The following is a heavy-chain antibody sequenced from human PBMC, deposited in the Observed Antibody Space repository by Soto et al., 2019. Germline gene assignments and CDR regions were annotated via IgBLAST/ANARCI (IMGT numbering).Heavy chain of an antibody. Sequence: QVHLVESGGGVVQPGRSLRLSCAASGFTFNNYGMHWARQAPGQGLEWVAGISSDGSKKYYADSVKGRFTSSRDNARNTLYLQMDCLRAEDTAVYYCAGGWYFFDYCGHGTLVTVSS. J-gene: IGHJ4*01. V-gene: IGHV3-30*03. D-gene: IGHD6-19*01. CDR3: AGGWYFFDY. CDR1: GFTFNNYG. CDR2: ISSDGSKK.